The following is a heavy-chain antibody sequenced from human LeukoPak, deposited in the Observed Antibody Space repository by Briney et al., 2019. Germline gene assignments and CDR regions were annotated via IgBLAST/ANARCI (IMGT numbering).Heavy chain of an antibody. Sequence: SETLSLTCTVSGGSISSSSYYWGWIRQPPGKGLEWIGSIYYSGSTYYNPSLKSRVTISVDTSKNQFSLKLSSVTAADTAVYYCARHFRGSWYFDYWGQGTLVTVSS. J-gene: IGHJ4*02. CDR1: GGSISSSSYY. CDR3: ARHFRGSWYFDY. CDR2: IYYSGST. D-gene: IGHD3-10*01. V-gene: IGHV4-39*01.